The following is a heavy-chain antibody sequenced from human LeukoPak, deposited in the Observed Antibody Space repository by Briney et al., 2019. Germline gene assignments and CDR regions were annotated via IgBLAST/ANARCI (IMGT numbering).Heavy chain of an antibody. J-gene: IGHJ4*02. Sequence: GGSLRLSCAASGFTFSGPAMHWVRQASGKGLEWVGRIRSKANSYATAYAASVKGRFTISRDDSKNTAYLQMNSLKTEDTAVYYCTTAEMATILWGQGTLVTVSS. V-gene: IGHV3-73*01. CDR2: IRSKANSYAT. CDR3: TTAEMATIL. CDR1: GFTFSGPA. D-gene: IGHD5-24*01.